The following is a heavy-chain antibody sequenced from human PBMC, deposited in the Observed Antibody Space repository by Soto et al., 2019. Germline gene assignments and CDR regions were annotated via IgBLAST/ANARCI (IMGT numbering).Heavy chain of an antibody. CDR1: GFTFSSYG. Sequence: VQLVESGGGVVQPGRSLRLSCAASGFTFSSYGMHWVRQAPGKGLEWVAVIWYDGSNKYYADSVKGRFTISRDNSKNTLYLQMNSLRAEDTAVYYCARDYYDSSGYYYYYYGMDVWGQGTTVTVSS. V-gene: IGHV3-33*01. CDR3: ARDYYDSSGYYYYYYGMDV. D-gene: IGHD3-22*01. J-gene: IGHJ6*02. CDR2: IWYDGSNK.